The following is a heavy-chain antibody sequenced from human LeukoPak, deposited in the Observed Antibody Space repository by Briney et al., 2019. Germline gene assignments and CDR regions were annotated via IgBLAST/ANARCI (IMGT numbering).Heavy chain of an antibody. CDR1: GGSISSYY. D-gene: IGHD3-10*01. CDR3: ARDGDVLLWFGELLSMAFDI. CDR2: IYYSGST. J-gene: IGHJ3*02. V-gene: IGHV4-59*12. Sequence: SETLSLTCTVSGGSISSYYWSWIRQPPGKGLEWIGYIYYSGSTYYNPSLKSRVTISVDTSKNQFSLKLSSVTAADTAVYYCARDGDVLLWFGELLSMAFDIWGQGTMVTVSS.